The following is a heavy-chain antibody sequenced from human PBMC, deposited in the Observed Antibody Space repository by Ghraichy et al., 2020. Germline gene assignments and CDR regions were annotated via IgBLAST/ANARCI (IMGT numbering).Heavy chain of an antibody. Sequence: SETLSLTCTVSGDSFTTSYLTWIRQPAGKGLEWIGRISASGSTYQNPSLRSRISMSVDTSKNPFSLRLTSVTAADTAVYYCARDYLVGGGGRNWFHPWGQGRLVTVSS. D-gene: IGHD3-16*01. J-gene: IGHJ5*02. CDR3: ARDYLVGGGGRNWFHP. CDR2: ISASGST. CDR1: GDSFTTSY. V-gene: IGHV4-4*07.